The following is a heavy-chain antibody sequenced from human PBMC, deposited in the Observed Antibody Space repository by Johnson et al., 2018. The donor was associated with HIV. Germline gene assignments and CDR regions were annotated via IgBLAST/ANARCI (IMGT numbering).Heavy chain of an antibody. D-gene: IGHD4-23*01. V-gene: IGHV3-30-3*01. CDR2: ISYDGSNK. J-gene: IGHJ3*02. CDR3: AKDPYGGPDGPGAFDI. CDR1: GFTFSDHA. Sequence: QVQLVESGGGVVQPGRSLRLSCAASGFTFSDHAMHWVRQAPGKGLEWVAVISYDGSNKYYADSVKGRFTISRDNAKNTLYLQMNRLRAEDTAVYYCAKDPYGGPDGPGAFDIWGQGTMVTVSS.